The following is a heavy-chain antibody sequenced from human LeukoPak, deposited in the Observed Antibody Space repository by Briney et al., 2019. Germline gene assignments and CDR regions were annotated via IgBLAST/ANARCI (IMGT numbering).Heavy chain of an antibody. D-gene: IGHD3-10*01. Sequence: ASVKVSCKASGGTFSSYAISWVRQAPGQGLEWMGGIIPIFGTANYAQKFQGRVTITTGESTSTAYMELSSLRSEDTAVYYCARGYYYGSGSLPHWGQGTLVTVSS. CDR3: ARGYYYGSGSLPH. CDR2: IIPIFGTA. CDR1: GGTFSSYA. J-gene: IGHJ4*02. V-gene: IGHV1-69*05.